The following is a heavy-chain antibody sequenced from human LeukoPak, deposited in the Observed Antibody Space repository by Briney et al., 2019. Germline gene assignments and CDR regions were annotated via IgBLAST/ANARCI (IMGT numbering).Heavy chain of an antibody. CDR2: ISAYNGNT. J-gene: IGHJ4*02. D-gene: IGHD1-7*01. Sequence: ASVKVSCKASGYTFTSYGISWVRQAPGQGLEWMGWISAYNGNTNYAQKLQGRVTMTTDTSTSTAYMELRSLRSDDTAVFYCARDLTLTGTTVYWGQGTLVTVSS. V-gene: IGHV1-18*01. CDR1: GYTFTSYG. CDR3: ARDLTLTGTTVY.